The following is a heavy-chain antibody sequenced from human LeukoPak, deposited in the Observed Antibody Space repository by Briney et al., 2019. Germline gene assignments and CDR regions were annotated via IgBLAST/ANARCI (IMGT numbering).Heavy chain of an antibody. CDR3: GRDVGGDIVVAFAFDI. V-gene: IGHV3-7*05. D-gene: IGHD2-15*01. Sequence: GGSLLLSCAASGFTFSNYWMSWVRQAPGKGLEWVAHINQDGSEKYYVDSVKGRFPISRDNAKNSLSLQMNSLRAEDTAVYYCGRDVGGDIVVAFAFDIWGQGTMVTVSS. J-gene: IGHJ3*02. CDR1: GFTFSNYW. CDR2: INQDGSEK.